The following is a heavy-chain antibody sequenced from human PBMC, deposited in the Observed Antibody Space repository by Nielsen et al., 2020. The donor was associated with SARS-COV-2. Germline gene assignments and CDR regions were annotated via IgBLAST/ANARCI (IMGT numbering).Heavy chain of an antibody. D-gene: IGHD2-2*01. Sequence: LRLSCTVSGGSVSSGGYSWSWIRQPPGKGLEWIGYIYHSGSTYYNPSLKSRVTISVDRSKNQFSLKLSSVTAADTAVYYCARDHIVVVPAARSVYYYYYGMDVWGQGTTVTVSS. CDR3: ARDHIVVVPAARSVYYYYYGMDV. V-gene: IGHV4-30-2*01. CDR1: GGSVSSGGYS. CDR2: IYHSGST. J-gene: IGHJ6*02.